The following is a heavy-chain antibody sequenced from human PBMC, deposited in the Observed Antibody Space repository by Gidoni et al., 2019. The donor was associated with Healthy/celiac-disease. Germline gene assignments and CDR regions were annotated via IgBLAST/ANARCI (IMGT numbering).Heavy chain of an antibody. CDR3: ARGSLGYSSGWTVDY. CDR1: GFTFSSYS. CDR2: ISSSSSYI. Sequence: EVQLVESGGGLVKPGGSLRLSCAASGFTFSSYSMNWVRQAPGKGLGWVSSISSSSSYIYYADSVKGRFTISRDNAKNSLYLQMNSLRAEDTAVYYCARGSLGYSSGWTVDYWGQGTLVTVSS. V-gene: IGHV3-21*01. D-gene: IGHD6-19*01. J-gene: IGHJ4*02.